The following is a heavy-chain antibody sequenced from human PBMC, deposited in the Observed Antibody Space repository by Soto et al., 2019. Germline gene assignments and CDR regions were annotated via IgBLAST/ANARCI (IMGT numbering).Heavy chain of an antibody. J-gene: IGHJ4*02. D-gene: IGHD3-10*01. CDR2: LYYTGST. CDR3: ARDRGYYGMAY. CDR1: GGSVSSCNYY. Sequence: ASETLSLTCSVSGGSVSSCNYYWSWIRHSPGKGLEWIGYLYYTGSTNYNPSLKSRVSISVDTPKNQFSLRLTSVTAADTAVYYCARDRGYYGMAYWGQGTQVTVSS. V-gene: IGHV4-61*01.